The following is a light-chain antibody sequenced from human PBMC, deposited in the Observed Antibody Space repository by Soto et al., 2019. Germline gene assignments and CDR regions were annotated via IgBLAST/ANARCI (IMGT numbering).Light chain of an antibody. CDR3: QHLNSYPPLFT. J-gene: IGKJ3*01. CDR1: EGISSY. V-gene: IGKV1-9*01. CDR2: ASS. Sequence: IQLTQSPSSLAASVGDRVTITCRASEGISSYLAWYQQKSGKAPKLLIYASSTLQAGVPSRFSASGSGTDFTLPIATLQPEDFATYYCQHLNSYPPLFTCGPGTKVNI.